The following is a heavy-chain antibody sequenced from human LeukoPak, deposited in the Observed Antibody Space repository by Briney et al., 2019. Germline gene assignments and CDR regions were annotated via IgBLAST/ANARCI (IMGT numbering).Heavy chain of an antibody. V-gene: IGHV1-46*01. CDR3: ARDNWGSEGWFDP. CDR1: GYTFTSYY. J-gene: IGHJ5*02. D-gene: IGHD7-27*01. Sequence: GASVQVSCKASGYTFTSYYLHWVRQAPGQGLEWMGIINPSGDSTSYAQKFQGRVTMTRDMSTSTVYMELSSLRSEDTAVYYCARDNWGSEGWFDPWGQGTLVTVSS. CDR2: INPSGDST.